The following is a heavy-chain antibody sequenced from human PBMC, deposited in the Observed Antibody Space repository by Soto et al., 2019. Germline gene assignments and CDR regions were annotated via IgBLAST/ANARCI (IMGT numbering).Heavy chain of an antibody. D-gene: IGHD2-8*01. CDR2: ISYDGSNK. V-gene: IGHV3-30*18. J-gene: IGHJ6*02. Sequence: PVGSLRLSCAASGFTFSSYGMHWVRQAPGKGLEWVAVISYDGSNKYYADSVKGRFTISRDNSKNTLYLQMNSLRAEDTAVYYCAKGGRYCTNGVCYNHYYYGMDVWGQGTTVTVS. CDR3: AKGGRYCTNGVCYNHYYYGMDV. CDR1: GFTFSSYG.